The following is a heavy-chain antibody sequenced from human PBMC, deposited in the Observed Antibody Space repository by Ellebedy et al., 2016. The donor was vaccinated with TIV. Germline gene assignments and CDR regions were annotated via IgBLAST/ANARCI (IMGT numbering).Heavy chain of an antibody. J-gene: IGHJ4*02. CDR3: ARHVDIVPTIGVDF. CDR2: INGEAT. V-gene: IGHV3-23*01. CDR1: GFTFSNYA. Sequence: PGGSLRLSCAASGFTFSNYAMCWVRQAPGKGLEWVSTINGEATYYADAVKGRFTIPRDNSKKTLYLQLNSLRAEETAVFYCARHVDIVPTIGVDFWGQGTLVTVSS. D-gene: IGHD5-12*01.